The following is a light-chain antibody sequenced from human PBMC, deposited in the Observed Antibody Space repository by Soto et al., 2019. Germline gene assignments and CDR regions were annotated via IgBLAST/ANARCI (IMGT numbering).Light chain of an antibody. CDR3: QQVNSFPST. V-gene: IGKV1-9*01. CDR1: QGISSH. CDR2: AAS. J-gene: IGKJ5*01. Sequence: DIQMTQSPSTLSASLGNRVTISCRASQGISSHLAWYQQKKGKAPRILIYAASTLQTGVPSRFSGGGSGTDFTLTLSRLQPEDFATYYCQQVNSFPSTFGQGTRLEIK.